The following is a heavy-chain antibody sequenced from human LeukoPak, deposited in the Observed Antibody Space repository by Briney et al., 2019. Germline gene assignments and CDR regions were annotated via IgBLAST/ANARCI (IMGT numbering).Heavy chain of an antibody. Sequence: PSETLSLTCTVSGGSISSYYWSWIRQPPGKGLEWIGYIYYSGSTNYNPSLKSRVTISVDTSKNQFSLKLSSVTAADTAVYYCARDGDFWSGRYFDYWGQGALVTVSS. V-gene: IGHV4-59*01. J-gene: IGHJ4*02. CDR3: ARDGDFWSGRYFDY. D-gene: IGHD3-3*01. CDR1: GGSISSYY. CDR2: IYYSGST.